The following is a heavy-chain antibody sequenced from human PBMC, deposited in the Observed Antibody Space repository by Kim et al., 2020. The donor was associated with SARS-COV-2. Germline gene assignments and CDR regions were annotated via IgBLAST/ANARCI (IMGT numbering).Heavy chain of an antibody. D-gene: IGHD2-2*01. J-gene: IGHJ4*02. CDR3: AAETPCSSTSCYDDY. CDR1: GGSFSGYY. V-gene: IGHV4-34*01. CDR2: INHSGST. Sequence: SETLSLTCAVYGGSFSGYYWSWIRQPPGKGLEWIGEINHSGSTNYNPSLKSRVTISVDTSKNQFSLKLSSVTAADTAVYYCAAETPCSSTSCYDDYWGQGTLLTVSS.